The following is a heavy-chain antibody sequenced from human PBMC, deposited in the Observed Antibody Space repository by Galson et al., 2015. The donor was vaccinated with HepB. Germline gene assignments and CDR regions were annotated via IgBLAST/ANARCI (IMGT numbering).Heavy chain of an antibody. J-gene: IGHJ2*01. CDR2: ISGSTSST. Sequence: SMRLSCAASGFTFSSTAMSWVRQAPGKGLEWVSGISGSTSSTYYADSVKGRFTISRDNSKNTLYLQVNSLRAEDTAVYYCARVGTVTTSLSWYFDLWGRGTLVTVSS. CDR3: ARVGTVTTSLSWYFDL. CDR1: GFTFSSTA. V-gene: IGHV3-23*01. D-gene: IGHD4-17*01.